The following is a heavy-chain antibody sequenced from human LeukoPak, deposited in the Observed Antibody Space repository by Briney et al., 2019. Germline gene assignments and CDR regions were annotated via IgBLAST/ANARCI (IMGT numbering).Heavy chain of an antibody. CDR3: ARVSRYSYGSFDY. D-gene: IGHD5-18*01. CDR1: GFTFSSYS. Sequence: GGSLRLSCAASGFTFSSYSMNWVRQAPGKGLEWVSYISSSSSTIYYADSVKGRFTISRDNAKNSLYLQMNSLRAEDTAVYYCARVSRYSYGSFDYWGQGTLVTVSS. V-gene: IGHV3-48*01. CDR2: ISSSSSTI. J-gene: IGHJ4*02.